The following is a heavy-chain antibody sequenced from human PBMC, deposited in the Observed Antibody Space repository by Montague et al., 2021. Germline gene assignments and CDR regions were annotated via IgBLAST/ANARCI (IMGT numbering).Heavy chain of an antibody. D-gene: IGHD2-15*01. Sequence: SETLSLTCTVSGGSTSSTSYYWGSIRQPPGNELEFIGVIYYNGSTYHNPSLKSRVTVSIDASRNQFSLKLISVTAADTAVYFCARSLYCKGGSCYSGFDPGGQGPLVTVSS. CDR1: GGSTSSTSYY. CDR3: ARSLYCKGGSCYSGFDP. CDR2: IYYNGST. V-gene: IGHV4-39*01. J-gene: IGHJ5*02.